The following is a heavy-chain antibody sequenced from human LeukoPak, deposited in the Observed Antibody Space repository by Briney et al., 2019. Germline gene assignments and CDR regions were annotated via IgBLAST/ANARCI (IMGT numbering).Heavy chain of an antibody. CDR1: GFTFSSYW. V-gene: IGHV3-7*01. Sequence: PGGSLRLSCAASGFTFSSYWMSWVRQAPGKGLEWVANIKQDGSEKHYVDSVKGRFTISRDNAKNSLYLQMSSLRAEDTAVYYCARDVDGDFTSYFDYWGQGTLVTVSS. CDR2: IKQDGSEK. D-gene: IGHD4-17*01. CDR3: ARDVDGDFTSYFDY. J-gene: IGHJ4*02.